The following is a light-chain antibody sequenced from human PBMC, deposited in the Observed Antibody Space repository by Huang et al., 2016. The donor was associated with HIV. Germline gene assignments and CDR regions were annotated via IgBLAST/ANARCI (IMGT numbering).Light chain of an antibody. CDR1: QSVNTF. CDR2: DAA. Sequence: EIVLTQSPATLSLSPGERATLSCRASQSVNTFLAWYQQKPGQAPRLRIYDAANRATGIPARFSGSGSGTDFTLTISSREPEDFAVYYCQQRSNRPLTFGGGTKVEIK. J-gene: IGKJ4*01. CDR3: QQRSNRPLT. V-gene: IGKV3-11*01.